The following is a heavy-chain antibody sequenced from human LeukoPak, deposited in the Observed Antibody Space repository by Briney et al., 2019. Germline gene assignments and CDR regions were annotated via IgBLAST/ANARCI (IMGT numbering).Heavy chain of an antibody. Sequence: SETLSLTCTVSSGSISSYYWSWIRQPPGKGLEWIGYIYYSGSTNYNPSLKSRVTISVDTSKNQFSLKLSSVTAADTAVYYCARAGHDFWSGYYWTYNWFDPWGQGTLVTVSS. CDR2: IYYSGST. V-gene: IGHV4-59*01. CDR3: ARAGHDFWSGYYWTYNWFDP. D-gene: IGHD3-3*01. CDR1: SGSISSYY. J-gene: IGHJ5*02.